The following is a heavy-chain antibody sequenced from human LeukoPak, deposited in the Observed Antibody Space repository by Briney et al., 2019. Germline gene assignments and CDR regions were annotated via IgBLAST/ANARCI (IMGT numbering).Heavy chain of an antibody. CDR3: ARGPASPMADRPNFDY. J-gene: IGHJ4*02. Sequence: SETLSLTCTVSSGSMRSSNWWIWVRQPPGQGLEWIGEISHRGSTNYNPSLKSRVTIPIDKSKNQFSLKLTSVTAADTAVYYCARGPASPMADRPNFDYWGQGTLVTVSS. V-gene: IGHV4-4*02. CDR1: SGSMRSSNW. CDR2: ISHRGST. D-gene: IGHD5-24*01.